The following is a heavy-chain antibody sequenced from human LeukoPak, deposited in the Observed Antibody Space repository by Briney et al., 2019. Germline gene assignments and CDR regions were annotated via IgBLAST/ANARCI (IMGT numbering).Heavy chain of an antibody. CDR3: GRGSLSQGGYPDNWFDP. CDR2: IIPIFGTA. Sequence: SVKVSCKASGGTFISYAISWVRQAPGQGLEWMGGIIPIFGTANYAQKFQGRVTITTDESTSTAYMELSSLRSEDTAVYYCGRGSLSQGGYPDNWFDPWGQGTLVTVSS. CDR1: GGTFISYA. J-gene: IGHJ5*02. D-gene: IGHD3-22*01. V-gene: IGHV1-69*05.